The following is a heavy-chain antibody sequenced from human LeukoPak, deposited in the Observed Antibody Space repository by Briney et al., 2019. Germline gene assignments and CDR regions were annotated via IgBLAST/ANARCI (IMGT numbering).Heavy chain of an antibody. CDR2: IKQDGSEK. CDR1: GFTFSSYW. V-gene: IGHV3-7*01. J-gene: IGHJ4*02. CDR3: ARDARYFDWLSLPDYFDY. Sequence: GGSLRLSCAASGFTFSSYWMSWVRQAPGKGLEWVANIKQDGSEKYYVDSVKGRFTISRDNAKNSLYLQMNGLRAEDTAVYYCARDARYFDWLSLPDYFDYWGQGTLVTVSS. D-gene: IGHD3-9*01.